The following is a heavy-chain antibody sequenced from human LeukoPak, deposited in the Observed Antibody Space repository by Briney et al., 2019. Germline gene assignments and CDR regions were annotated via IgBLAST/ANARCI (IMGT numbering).Heavy chain of an antibody. D-gene: IGHD3-10*01. CDR2: FDPEDGET. Sequence: GASVKVSCKVSGYTLTELSMHWVRQAPGKGLAWMGGFDPEDGETIYAQKFQGRVTMTEDTSTDTAYMELSSLRSEDTAVYYCATAFRYYYGSGTSKFDPWGQGTLATVSS. J-gene: IGHJ5*02. V-gene: IGHV1-24*01. CDR3: ATAFRYYYGSGTSKFDP. CDR1: GYTLTELS.